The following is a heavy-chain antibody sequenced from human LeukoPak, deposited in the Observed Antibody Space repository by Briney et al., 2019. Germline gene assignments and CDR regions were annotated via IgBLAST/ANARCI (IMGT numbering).Heavy chain of an antibody. V-gene: IGHV4-39*01. Sequence: SETLSLTCSVSGGSISSSTDYWGWIRQAPGKGLEWIGSIYYHENTYYNSSLKSRVTISVDTSKNQFSLKLSSVTAADTAVYYCARLSYSSSWYGKPPADYWGHGALVTVSS. CDR2: IYYHENT. CDR3: ARLSYSSSWYGKPPADY. D-gene: IGHD6-13*01. J-gene: IGHJ4*01. CDR1: GGSISSSTDY.